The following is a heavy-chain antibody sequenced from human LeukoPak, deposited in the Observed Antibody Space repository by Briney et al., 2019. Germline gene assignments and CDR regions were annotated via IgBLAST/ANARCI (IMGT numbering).Heavy chain of an antibody. D-gene: IGHD1-7*01. Sequence: SETLSLTCSVSGGSISGYYWTLIWQPAGKGLEWIGRVYTSGSTHYNPSLKTRLTMSVDTSKNQFSLKLSSVTAADTAVYYCARLITGTTTAFDIWGQGTMVTVSS. J-gene: IGHJ3*02. V-gene: IGHV4-4*07. CDR1: GGSISGYY. CDR3: ARLITGTTTAFDI. CDR2: VYTSGST.